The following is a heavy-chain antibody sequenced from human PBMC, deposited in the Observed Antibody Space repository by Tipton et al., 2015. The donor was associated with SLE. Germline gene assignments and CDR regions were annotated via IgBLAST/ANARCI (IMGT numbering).Heavy chain of an antibody. CDR1: GGPISSSGYY. Sequence: LRLSCSVSGGPISSSGYYWGWIRQPPGKGLEWIGTIYYSGGTSYNPSLKSRVTISVDTSKNQLSLKLNSVTAGDTAVYYCARDGGRGAESHHYYMDGWGLGTTVTVSS. V-gene: IGHV4-39*07. J-gene: IGHJ6*03. CDR3: ARDGGRGAESHHYYMDG. CDR2: IYYSGGT. D-gene: IGHD3-16*01.